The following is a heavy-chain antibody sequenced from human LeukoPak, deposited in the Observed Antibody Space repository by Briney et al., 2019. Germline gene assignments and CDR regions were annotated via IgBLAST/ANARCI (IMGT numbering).Heavy chain of an antibody. J-gene: IGHJ4*02. D-gene: IGHD6-13*01. Sequence: ASVKVSCKASGYTFTSYYMHWVRQAPGQGLEWMGIINPSGGGASSAQKFQGRVTMTRDTSTSTVFMELSSLRSEDTAAYYCASGQLRIAAAGTQGLPTHWGQGTLVTVSS. CDR2: INPSGGGA. CDR1: GYTFTSYY. CDR3: ASGQLRIAAAGTQGLPTH. V-gene: IGHV1-46*01.